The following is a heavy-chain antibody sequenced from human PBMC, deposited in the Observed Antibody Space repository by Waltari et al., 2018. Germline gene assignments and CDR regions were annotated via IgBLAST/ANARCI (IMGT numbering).Heavy chain of an antibody. J-gene: IGHJ6*03. D-gene: IGHD3-10*01. CDR2: ITYYGRNE. V-gene: IGHV3-30-3*01. Sequence: QVHLVESGGGVAQPGRSLRLSCAASGLTFSSYAMHWVRQAPGKGLDWLGVITYYGRNEYYVDFTKGRFTISRDKSKNTLYLQIDSLTAEDTAVYYCARGWQGQINYYYMDVWGTGTPVTVSS. CDR1: GLTFSSYA. CDR3: ARGWQGQINYYYMDV.